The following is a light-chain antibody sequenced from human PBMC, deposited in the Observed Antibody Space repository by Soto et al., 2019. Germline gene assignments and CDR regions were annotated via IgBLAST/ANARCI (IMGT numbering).Light chain of an antibody. CDR2: GTS. J-gene: IGKJ5*01. Sequence: DIVLSQSPGTLSLSAGERATLSCRASQSVPRSYLAWYQQKPGQAPRLLIYGTSSRATGIPDRFSGSGSGTDFTLTISRLEPEDFAVFYCQQYGSSITFGQGTRLEIK. CDR1: QSVPRSY. CDR3: QQYGSSIT. V-gene: IGKV3-20*01.